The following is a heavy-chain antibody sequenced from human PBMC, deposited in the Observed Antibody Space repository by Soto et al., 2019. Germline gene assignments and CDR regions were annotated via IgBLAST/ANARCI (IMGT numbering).Heavy chain of an antibody. CDR3: ARVVPGAEAWFAP. CDR1: GYTFSNYG. V-gene: IGHV1-18*01. Sequence: QVQLVQSGGEVKRPGTSVKVSCKTSGYTFSNYGLTWVRQAPGQPLEWLGWISLYSDGANYAQKFQGRVSMTTDTSTTTAYMELRSLRSDDTAVYYCARVVPGAEAWFAPWGQGTLVTVSS. D-gene: IGHD2-2*01. J-gene: IGHJ5*02. CDR2: ISLYSDGA.